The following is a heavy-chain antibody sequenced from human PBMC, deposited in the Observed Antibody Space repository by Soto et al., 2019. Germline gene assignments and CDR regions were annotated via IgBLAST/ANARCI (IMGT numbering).Heavy chain of an antibody. CDR1: GFTFSSYA. V-gene: IGHV3-23*01. D-gene: IGHD2-2*01. CDR3: AKDVRSSTACRNFDY. CDR2: ISGGAGST. Sequence: EVQLLESGGGLVQPGGSLRLSCAASGFTFSSYAMSWVRQAPGKGLEWVSAISGGAGSTYYADSVKGRFTISRDNSKNTLYLQMNSLRAEDTAIYYCAKDVRSSTACRNFDYWGQGTLVTVSS. J-gene: IGHJ4*02.